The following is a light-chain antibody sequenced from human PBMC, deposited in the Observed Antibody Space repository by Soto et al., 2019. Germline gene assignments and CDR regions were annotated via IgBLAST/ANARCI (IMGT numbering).Light chain of an antibody. V-gene: IGLV2-14*01. CDR1: SSDVAFYNH. CDR2: EVN. CDR3: SSFASTNTYV. Sequence: QSVLSHPASVSWSPGQSITISCTGTSSDVAFYNHVSWYQQHPGKAPKLLIYEVNNRPSGVSHRFSGSKSGNTASLTISGLQAEEEADYYCSSFASTNTYVFGTGTKVTVL. J-gene: IGLJ1*01.